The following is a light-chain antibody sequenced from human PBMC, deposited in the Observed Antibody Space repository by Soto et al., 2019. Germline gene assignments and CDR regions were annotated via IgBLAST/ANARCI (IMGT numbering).Light chain of an antibody. CDR1: SGSVSTADY. CDR3: CSYAGSYRV. Sequence: QAVVTQEPSFSVSPGGTVTLTCGLSSGSVSTADYSSWYQQPPGQAPRTLLNATNTRSSGVPDHFSGSKSGNTASLTISGLQAEDEADYYCCSYAGSYRVFGGGTKLTVL. V-gene: IGLV8-61*01. CDR2: ATN. J-gene: IGLJ3*02.